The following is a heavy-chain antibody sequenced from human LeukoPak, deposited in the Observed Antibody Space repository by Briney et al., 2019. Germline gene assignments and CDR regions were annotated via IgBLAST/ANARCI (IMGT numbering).Heavy chain of an antibody. CDR1: GFTFSDFY. D-gene: IGHD4-17*01. CDR3: AKLRSSWHYGDLRAEHFQE. V-gene: IGHV3-11*01. J-gene: IGHJ1*01. Sequence: GGSLRLSCAASGFTFSDFYMSWIRQSPGRGLEWLSYISDSDDTLYYADSVKGRFTISRDNAKNLLFLQMNSLRAEDTAMYYCAKLRSSWHYGDLRAEHFQEWGQGTLVTVSS. CDR2: ISDSDDTL.